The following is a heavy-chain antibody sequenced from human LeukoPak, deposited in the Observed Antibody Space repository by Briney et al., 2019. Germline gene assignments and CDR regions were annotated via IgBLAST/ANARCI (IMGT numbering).Heavy chain of an antibody. D-gene: IGHD6-19*01. Sequence: PGASLRLSCAASGFTFSSYGMHWVRQAPGKGLEWVAVISYDGSNKYYADSVKGRFTISRDNSKNTLYLQMNSLRAEDTAVYYCAKDEVPGIAVAKGAFDIWGQGTMVTVSS. J-gene: IGHJ3*02. V-gene: IGHV3-30*18. CDR2: ISYDGSNK. CDR1: GFTFSSYG. CDR3: AKDEVPGIAVAKGAFDI.